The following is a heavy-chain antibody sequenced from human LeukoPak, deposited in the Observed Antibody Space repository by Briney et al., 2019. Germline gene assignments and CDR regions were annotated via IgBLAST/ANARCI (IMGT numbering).Heavy chain of an antibody. J-gene: IGHJ4*02. Sequence: GGSLRLSCAASGFTVSSNYMAWVRQVPGKGLEWVSVIYTGGSTYYADSVKGRFTISRDEPKKSLYLQMNSLRDEDTAIYYCARDYAWGFDYWGQGTLVTVSS. CDR2: IYTGGST. CDR3: ARDYAWGFDY. D-gene: IGHD7-27*01. CDR1: GFTVSSNY. V-gene: IGHV3-53*01.